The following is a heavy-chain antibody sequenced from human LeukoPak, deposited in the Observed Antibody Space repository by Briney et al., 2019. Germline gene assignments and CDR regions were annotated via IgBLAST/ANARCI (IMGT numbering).Heavy chain of an antibody. Sequence: GESLKISCKGSGYSFSTYWIGWVRQMPGKGLEWMGIMNPDDSETRYRPSFQGQVTILADKSISTAYLQWRSLKASDTAIYYCARVVTTGYGMDVWGQGTTVTVSS. CDR3: ARVVTTGYGMDV. CDR1: GYSFSTYW. CDR2: MNPDDSET. D-gene: IGHD1-1*01. J-gene: IGHJ6*02. V-gene: IGHV5-51*06.